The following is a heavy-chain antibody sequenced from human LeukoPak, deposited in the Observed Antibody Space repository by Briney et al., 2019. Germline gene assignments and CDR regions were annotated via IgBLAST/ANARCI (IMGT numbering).Heavy chain of an antibody. D-gene: IGHD6-13*01. V-gene: IGHV3-23*01. CDR3: AKNLYSSSWYYFDY. CDR2: IGGSGGST. Sequence: GGSLRLSCAASGFTFSSYSMSWVRLAPGKGLEWVSAIGGSGGSTYYADSVKGRFTISRDNSKNTLYLQMNSLRAEDTAVYYCAKNLYSSSWYYFDYWGQGTLVTVSS. CDR1: GFTFSSYS. J-gene: IGHJ4*02.